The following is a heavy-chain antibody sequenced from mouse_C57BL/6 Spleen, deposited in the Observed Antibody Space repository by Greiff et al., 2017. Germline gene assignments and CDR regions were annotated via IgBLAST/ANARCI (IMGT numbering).Heavy chain of an antibody. CDR1: GFSLTSYG. CDR2: IWGDGST. Sequence: VQLQQSGPGLVAPSQSLSLPCTVSGFSLTSYGVSWVRQPPGKGLEWLGVIWGDGSTNYHSALISRLSIRKDNSKSQVFLKLNSRQTDDTATYYCAKGVPYFDVWGTGTTVTVSS. V-gene: IGHV2-3*01. J-gene: IGHJ1*03. CDR3: AKGVPYFDV.